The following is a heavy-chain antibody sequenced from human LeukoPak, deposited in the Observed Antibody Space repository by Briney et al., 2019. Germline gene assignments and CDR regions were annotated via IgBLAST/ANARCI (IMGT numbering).Heavy chain of an antibody. D-gene: IGHD3-3*01. V-gene: IGHV4-34*01. CDR2: INHSGST. CDR1: GGSFSGYY. CDR3: ARGRVKAFWFY. J-gene: IGHJ4*02. Sequence: PSETLSLTCAVYGGSFSGYYWSWIRQPPGKGLEWIGEINHSGSTNYNPSLKSRVTISVDTSKNQFSLNLSSVTAADTAVYYCARGRVKAFWFYWGQGTLVTVSS.